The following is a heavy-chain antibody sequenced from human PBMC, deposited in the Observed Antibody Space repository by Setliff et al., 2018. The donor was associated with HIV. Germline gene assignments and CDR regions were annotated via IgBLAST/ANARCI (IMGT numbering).Heavy chain of an antibody. J-gene: IGHJ6*02. V-gene: IGHV3-74*03. CDR2: INSDASGM. CDR3: ARKLRPGHGVDV. D-gene: IGHD3-10*01. CDR1: GFTFRNYR. Sequence: GGSLRLSCAASGFTFRNYRMHWVRQPPGKRLVWVSRINSDASGMTFAEFVKGRFTISRDNGKNMVYLQMNSLRAEDTAIYYCARKLRPGHGVDVWGQGTTVTVSS.